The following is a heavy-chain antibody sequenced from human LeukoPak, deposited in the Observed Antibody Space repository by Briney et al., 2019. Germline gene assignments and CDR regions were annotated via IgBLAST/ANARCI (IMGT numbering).Heavy chain of an antibody. CDR1: GGSFSGYY. D-gene: IGHD3-9*01. V-gene: IGHV4-34*01. Sequence: PSETLSLTCAVYGGSFSGYYWSWIRQPPGKGLEWIGEINHSGSTNYSPSLKSRVTISVDTSKNQFSLKLSSVTAADTAVYYCARFRDILTGYPRYYAFDIWGQGTMVTVSS. J-gene: IGHJ3*02. CDR2: INHSGST. CDR3: ARFRDILTGYPRYYAFDI.